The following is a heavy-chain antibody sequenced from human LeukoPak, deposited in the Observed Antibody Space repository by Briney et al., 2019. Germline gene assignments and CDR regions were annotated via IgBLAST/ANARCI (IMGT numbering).Heavy chain of an antibody. Sequence: ATVKVSCKASGYTFTGYYMHWVRQAPGQGLEWMGWINLNSGGTNYAQKFQGRVTMTRDTSISTAYMELSRLRSDDTAVYYCASSARSRKGDYMDVWGKGTTVTVSS. CDR2: INLNSGGT. CDR1: GYTFTGYY. V-gene: IGHV1-2*02. J-gene: IGHJ6*03. D-gene: IGHD2-15*01. CDR3: ASSARSRKGDYMDV.